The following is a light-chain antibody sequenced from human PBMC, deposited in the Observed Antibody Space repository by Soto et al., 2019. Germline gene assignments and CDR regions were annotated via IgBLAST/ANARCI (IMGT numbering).Light chain of an antibody. J-gene: IGKJ2*01. CDR3: QQRRIWPDT. CDR2: EAS. V-gene: IGKV3-11*01. Sequence: EIVLTQSPATLSLSPGERATLSCRASESVSRYLAWYQQKPGQAPRLLIYEASHRATGIPARFSGSGSGTDFTLTIGSLEPEDFAVYYCQQRRIWPDTFGQGTKLEIK. CDR1: ESVSRY.